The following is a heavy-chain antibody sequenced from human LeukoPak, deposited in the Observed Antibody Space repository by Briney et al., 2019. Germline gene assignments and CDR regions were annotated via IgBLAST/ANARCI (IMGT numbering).Heavy chain of an antibody. J-gene: IGHJ4*02. V-gene: IGHV3-23*01. CDR3: AKGVSDTAMVTIGRLD. Sequence: PGGSLRLSCAASGFTFSSYAMSWVRQAPGKGLEWVSAISGSGGSTYYADSVKGRFTISRDNSKNTLYLQMNSLRAEDTAVYYCAKGVSDTAMVTIGRLDWGQGTLVTVSS. CDR2: ISGSGGST. CDR1: GFTFSSYA. D-gene: IGHD5-18*01.